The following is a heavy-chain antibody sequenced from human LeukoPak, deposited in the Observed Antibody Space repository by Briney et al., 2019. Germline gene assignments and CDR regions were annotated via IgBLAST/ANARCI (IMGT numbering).Heavy chain of an antibody. CDR3: ARDLYSSSWYGGYNWFDP. CDR1: GGSISSYY. CDR2: IYTSGST. D-gene: IGHD6-13*01. V-gene: IGHV4-4*07. Sequence: SETLSLTCTVSGGSISSYYWSWIRQPAGKGLEWIGRIYTSGSTNYNPSLKSRVTMSVDTSKNQFSLKLSSVTAADTAVYYCARDLYSSSWYGGYNWFDPWGQGTLVTVSS. J-gene: IGHJ5*02.